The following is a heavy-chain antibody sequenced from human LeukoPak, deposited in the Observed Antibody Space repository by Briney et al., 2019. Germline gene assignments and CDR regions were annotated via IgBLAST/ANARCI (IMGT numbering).Heavy chain of an antibody. CDR1: GFTFSSYG. Sequence: GGSLRLSCAASGFTFSSYGMHWVRQAQGKGLEWVAVISYDGSNKYYADSVKGRFTISRDNSKNTLYLQMNSLRAEDTAVYYCAKVLLRLGELSPFDYWGQGTLVTVSS. V-gene: IGHV3-30*18. J-gene: IGHJ4*02. CDR2: ISYDGSNK. CDR3: AKVLLRLGELSPFDY. D-gene: IGHD3-16*02.